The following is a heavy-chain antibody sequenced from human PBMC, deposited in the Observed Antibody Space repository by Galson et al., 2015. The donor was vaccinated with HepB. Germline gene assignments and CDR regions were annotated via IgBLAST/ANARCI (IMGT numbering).Heavy chain of an antibody. Sequence: SLRLSCAASGFSVSNYAMDWVRQAPGKGLEWVAIISYDGSNKYYADSVKGRFTISRDNSQNTVYLQMNSLRAEDTAMYYCARGSYEFGASIVPGFDYWGQGTLVTVSS. V-gene: IGHV3-30-3*01. J-gene: IGHJ4*02. CDR2: ISYDGSNK. CDR3: ARGSYEFGASIVPGFDY. CDR1: GFSVSNYA. D-gene: IGHD3-10*01.